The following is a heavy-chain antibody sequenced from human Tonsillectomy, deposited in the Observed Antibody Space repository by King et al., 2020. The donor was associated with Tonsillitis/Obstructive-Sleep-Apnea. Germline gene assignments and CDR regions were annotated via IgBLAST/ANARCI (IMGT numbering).Heavy chain of an antibody. CDR1: GFTFSSYE. CDR2: ISSSGRTI. V-gene: IGHV3-48*03. J-gene: IGHJ4*02. CDR3: ARGEYSSGWFFDN. D-gene: IGHD6-19*01. Sequence: QLVQSGGGLVQPGGSLRLSCAASGFTFSSYEMNWVRQAPGKGLEWVSYISSSGRTIYYADSVKGRFTISRDNAKNSLYLQMNSLRAEDTAVYYCARGEYSSGWFFDNWGQGTLVTVSS.